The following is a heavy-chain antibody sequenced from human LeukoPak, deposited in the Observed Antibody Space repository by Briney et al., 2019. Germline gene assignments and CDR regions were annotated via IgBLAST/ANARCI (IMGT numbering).Heavy chain of an antibody. CDR1: GYTFSSYY. J-gene: IGHJ4*02. Sequence: ASVKVSCKASGYTFSSYYMHWVRQAPGQELEWVGLINPTGDSTNYAQNFRGRVTMTRDTSTSTVYMDLNSLRSEDTAVYYCAREASGGYFDYWGQGTLVTVSS. V-gene: IGHV1-46*01. CDR3: AREASGGYFDY. D-gene: IGHD4-23*01. CDR2: INPTGDST.